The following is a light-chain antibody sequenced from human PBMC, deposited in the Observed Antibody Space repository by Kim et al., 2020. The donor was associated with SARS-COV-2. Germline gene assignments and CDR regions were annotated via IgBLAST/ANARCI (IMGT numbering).Light chain of an antibody. J-gene: IGKJ1*01. CDR3: QQDNSCLS. Sequence: SVSAGERATRSCRASHSGSGTSGWYQQIPGQAPRLLIYGACTRATGIPARFSGSGSGTEFTLTISSLQSEDFAVYYCQQDNSCLSFGQGTKVDIK. CDR1: HSGSGT. CDR2: GAC. V-gene: IGKV3-15*01.